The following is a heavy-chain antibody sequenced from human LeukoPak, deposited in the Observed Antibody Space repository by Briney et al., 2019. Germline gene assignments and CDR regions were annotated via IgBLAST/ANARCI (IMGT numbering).Heavy chain of an antibody. D-gene: IGHD2-2*01. V-gene: IGHV5-51*01. J-gene: IGHJ3*02. CDR3: AATYCSSTSCRDAFDI. CDR2: IYPGDSDT. CDR1: GYSFTSYW. Sequence: GESLKISCKGSGYSFTSYWIGWVRPTPGKGLEWMGIIYPGDSDTRYSPSFQGQVTISAAKSISTAYLQWSSLKASDTAMYYCAATYCSSTSCRDAFDIWGQGTMVTVSS.